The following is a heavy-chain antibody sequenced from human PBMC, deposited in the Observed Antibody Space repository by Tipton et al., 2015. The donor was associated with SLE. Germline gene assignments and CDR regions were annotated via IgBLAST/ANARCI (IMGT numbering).Heavy chain of an antibody. D-gene: IGHD6-19*01. CDR1: GFTFDDYA. CDR2: INWNSGSM. Sequence: SLRLSCAASGFTFDDYAMHWVRQAPGKGLEWVSGINWNSGSMAYADSVKGRFTISRDNAKNSLYLQMNSLRTEDMALYYCAKESGLAAGAFDIWGQGTMVTVSS. J-gene: IGHJ3*02. CDR3: AKESGLAAGAFDI. V-gene: IGHV3-9*03.